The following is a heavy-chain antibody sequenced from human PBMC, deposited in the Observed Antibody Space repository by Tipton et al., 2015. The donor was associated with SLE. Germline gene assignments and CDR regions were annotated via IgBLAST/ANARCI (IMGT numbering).Heavy chain of an antibody. CDR2: ISYDGSNK. J-gene: IGHJ3*02. CDR1: GFTFSSYA. V-gene: IGHV3-30*04. CDR3: ARGGYSGSYDAFDI. Sequence: SLRLSCAASGFTFSSYAMHWVRQAPGKGLEWVAVISYDGSNKYYADSVKGRFTISRDNSKNTLYLQMNSLRAEDTAVYYCARGGYSGSYDAFDIWGQGTMVTVSS. D-gene: IGHD1-26*01.